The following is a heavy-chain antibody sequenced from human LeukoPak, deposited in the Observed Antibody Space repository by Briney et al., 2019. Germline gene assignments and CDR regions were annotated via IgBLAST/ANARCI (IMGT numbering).Heavy chain of an antibody. CDR3: APHRGGLEDLTFDP. Sequence: GESLKISCKGSGFSFTNYWIGWVRQMPGKGLEWMGIIYPSDSDTRYSPSFQGHVTISADKSISTAYLQWSSLKASDTAMYYCAPHRGGLEDLTFDPWGQGTLVTVSS. D-gene: IGHD3-10*01. CDR1: GFSFTNYW. CDR2: IYPSDSDT. V-gene: IGHV5-51*01. J-gene: IGHJ5*02.